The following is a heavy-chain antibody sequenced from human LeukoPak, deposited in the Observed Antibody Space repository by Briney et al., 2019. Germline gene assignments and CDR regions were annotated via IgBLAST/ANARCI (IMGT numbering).Heavy chain of an antibody. CDR1: GFTFSSYD. D-gene: IGHD3-10*01. CDR2: ISGSGGST. CDR3: AKDLVSGMVRGVTFDY. V-gene: IGHV3-23*01. J-gene: IGHJ4*02. Sequence: GGSLRLSCAASGFTFSSYDMSWVRQAPGKGLEWVSAISGSGGSTYYADSVKGRFTISRDNSKNTLYLQMNSLRAEDTAVYYCAKDLVSGMVRGVTFDYWGQGTLVTVSS.